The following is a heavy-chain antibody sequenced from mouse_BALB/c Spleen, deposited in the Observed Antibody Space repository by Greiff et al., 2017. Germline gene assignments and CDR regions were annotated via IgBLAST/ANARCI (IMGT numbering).Heavy chain of an antibody. Sequence: QVQLQQSGAELVKPGASVKLSCKASGYTFTDYIIHWVKQRSGQGLEWIGWFYPGSGSIKYNEKFKDKATLTADKSSSTVYMELSRLTAEDAAVYFCARHEVSLLRLPPWIAYWGQGTLVTVSA. D-gene: IGHD1-2*01. CDR2: FYPGSGSI. J-gene: IGHJ3*01. CDR3: ARHEVSLLRLPPWIAY. CDR1: GYTFTDYI. V-gene: IGHV1-62-2*01.